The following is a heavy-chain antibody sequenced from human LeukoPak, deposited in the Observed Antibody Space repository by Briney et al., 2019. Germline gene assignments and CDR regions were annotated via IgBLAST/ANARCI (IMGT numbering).Heavy chain of an antibody. CDR2: IYHSGST. V-gene: IGHV4-38-2*02. D-gene: IGHD1-14*01. CDR3: ASFEPMY. J-gene: IGHJ4*02. CDR1: GYSISSGYY. Sequence: SETLSLTCTVSGYSISSGYYGGWIRQPPGKGLEWIGSIYHSGSTYYNPSLKSRATISVETSKKQFSLNLSSVTAADTAVYYCASFEPMYWGQGTLVTVSS.